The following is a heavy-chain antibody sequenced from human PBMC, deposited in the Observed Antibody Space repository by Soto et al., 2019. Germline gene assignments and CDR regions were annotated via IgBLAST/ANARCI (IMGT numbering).Heavy chain of an antibody. Sequence: QVQLVQSGAEVKKPGSSVKVSCKASGGTFSSYAIDWVRQAPGQGLEWMGGIIPIFGTADYAQKFQGRVTITADESTSPAYMELSSLRSEDTAVYCCARGQTGGGWGYYFDYWGQGTLVTVSS. J-gene: IGHJ4*02. D-gene: IGHD3-16*01. CDR2: IIPIFGTA. CDR3: ARGQTGGGWGYYFDY. CDR1: GGTFSSYA. V-gene: IGHV1-69*12.